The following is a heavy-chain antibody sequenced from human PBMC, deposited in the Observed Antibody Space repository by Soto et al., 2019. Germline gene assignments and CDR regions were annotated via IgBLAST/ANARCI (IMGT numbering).Heavy chain of an antibody. CDR2: ISYDGSNK. CDR1: GFTFSSYA. J-gene: IGHJ4*02. D-gene: IGHD6-13*01. Sequence: GGSLRLSCAASGFTFSSYAMHWVRQAPGKGLEWVAVISYDGSNKYYADSVKGRFTISRDNSKNTLYLQMNSLRAEDTAVYYCARNLLAAAGDYWGQGTLVTVSS. V-gene: IGHV3-30-3*01. CDR3: ARNLLAAAGDY.